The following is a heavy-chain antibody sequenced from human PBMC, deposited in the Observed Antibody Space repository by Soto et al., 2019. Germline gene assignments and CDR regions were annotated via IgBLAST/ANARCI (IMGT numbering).Heavy chain of an antibody. Sequence: PGGSLRLSCAASGFIFNNYAMNWVRQAPGEGLQWVAGISASGVSTYYADSVKGRFIISRDNSKNTLYLQMNSLTAEDTAVYYCVRDPHSGNYELEYWGQGTQVTVSS. CDR1: GFIFNNYA. V-gene: IGHV3-23*01. J-gene: IGHJ4*02. CDR2: ISASGVST. D-gene: IGHD1-26*01. CDR3: VRDPHSGNYELEY.